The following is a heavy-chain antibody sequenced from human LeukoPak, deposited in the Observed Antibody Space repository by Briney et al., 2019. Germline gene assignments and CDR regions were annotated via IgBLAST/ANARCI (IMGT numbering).Heavy chain of an antibody. J-gene: IGHJ4*02. CDR1: GFTFDDYG. V-gene: IGHV3-49*04. D-gene: IGHD2-15*01. CDR2: IRSKAYRGTA. Sequence: GGSLRLSCAASGFTFDDYGMSWVRQAPGKGLDSVGFIRSKAYRGTAEYAASVKGRFTISRDDSKSIAYLQMNSLKTEDTAVYFCSRGGIDCSGDSCYSVSLDQWGQGALVTVSS. CDR3: SRGGIDCSGDSCYSVSLDQ.